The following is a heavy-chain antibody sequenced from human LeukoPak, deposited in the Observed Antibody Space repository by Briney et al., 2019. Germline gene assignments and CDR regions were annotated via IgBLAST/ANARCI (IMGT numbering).Heavy chain of an antibody. J-gene: IGHJ3*02. V-gene: IGHV1-2*06. Sequence: ASVKVSCKASGYTFTGYYMHWVRQAPGQGLEWMGRINPNSGGTSYAQKFQGRVTMTRDTSISTAYMELSRLRSDGTAVYYCAREDYDFWSGYYGSYAFDIWGQGTMVTVSS. D-gene: IGHD3-3*01. CDR3: AREDYDFWSGYYGSYAFDI. CDR1: GYTFTGYY. CDR2: INPNSGGT.